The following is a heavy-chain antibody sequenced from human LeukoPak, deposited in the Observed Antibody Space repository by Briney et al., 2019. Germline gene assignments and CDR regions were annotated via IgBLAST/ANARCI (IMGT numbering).Heavy chain of an antibody. CDR3: ARDSAIYDSSGYYYSDAFDI. Sequence: SQTLSLTCSVSGGSISSGFYYWSWIRQPGGKGLEWIGRIYASGNTNYNTSLKSRVTISVDTSNKQFSLKLSSVTAADTAVYYCARDSAIYDSSGYYYSDAFDIWGQGIMVTVSS. CDR1: GGSISSGFYY. V-gene: IGHV4-61*02. J-gene: IGHJ3*02. D-gene: IGHD3-22*01. CDR2: IYASGNT.